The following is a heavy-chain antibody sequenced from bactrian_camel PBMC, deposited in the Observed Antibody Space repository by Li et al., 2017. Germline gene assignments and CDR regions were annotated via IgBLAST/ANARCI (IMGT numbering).Heavy chain of an antibody. CDR3: AAAAGVGEDGFRLWSVAGEDYDY. CDR2: IDRFGST. D-gene: IGHD5*01. Sequence: HVQLVESGGGSVQTGGSPRLSCSVTGDSGSRFVMAWFRQAPGNEREGVAAIDRFGSTRYTASVKGRFTITRDNSKNIMYLQMNNLNAEDSGVYNCAAAAGVGEDGFRLWSVAGEDYDYWGGGPRSPSP. V-gene: IGHV3S53*01. J-gene: IGHJ4*01. CDR1: GDSGSRFV.